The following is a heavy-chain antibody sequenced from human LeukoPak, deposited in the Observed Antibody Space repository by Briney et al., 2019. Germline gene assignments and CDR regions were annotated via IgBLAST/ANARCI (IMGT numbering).Heavy chain of an antibody. CDR1: GFTFSSYS. J-gene: IGHJ4*02. Sequence: GGSLRLSCEASGFTFSSYSMNWVRQAPGQGLEWVSSISSSSSYIYYADSVKGRFTMSRDKAKNSLYLEMNRLRAEDTAVYYCARVAAAGTIEMKYYFDYWGQGTLVTVSS. V-gene: IGHV3-21*01. CDR3: ARVAAAGTIEMKYYFDY. CDR2: ISSSSSYI. D-gene: IGHD6-13*01.